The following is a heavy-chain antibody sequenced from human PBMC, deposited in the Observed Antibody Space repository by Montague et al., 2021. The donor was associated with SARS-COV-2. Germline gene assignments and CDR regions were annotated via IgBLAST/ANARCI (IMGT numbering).Heavy chain of an antibody. D-gene: IGHD4-23*01. CDR3: ARDRGDIYGGNSAWFDP. CDR1: GASISTGSDY. CDR2: FYYSGGS. V-gene: IGHV4-61*03. J-gene: IGHJ5*02. Sequence: SETLSLTCTVSGASISTGSDYWTWIRQRPGGGLEWIGNFYYSGGSTYXPSLKSRVTISADTSKNLFSLTLKSVTASDTAVYYCARDRGDIYGGNSAWFDPWGQGTLVTVSS.